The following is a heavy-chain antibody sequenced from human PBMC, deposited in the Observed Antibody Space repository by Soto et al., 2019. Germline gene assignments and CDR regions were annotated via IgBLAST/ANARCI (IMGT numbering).Heavy chain of an antibody. V-gene: IGHV4-59*12. Sequence: SETLSLTCTVSGGSISSYYWSWIRQPPGKGLEWIGYIYYSGSTNYNPSLKSRVTISVDESKNQFSLNLSSVTAADTAVYYCASHPEYDYIWGGELDYWGQGTLVTVSS. CDR3: ASHPEYDYIWGGELDY. D-gene: IGHD3-16*01. CDR1: GGSISSYY. J-gene: IGHJ4*02. CDR2: IYYSGST.